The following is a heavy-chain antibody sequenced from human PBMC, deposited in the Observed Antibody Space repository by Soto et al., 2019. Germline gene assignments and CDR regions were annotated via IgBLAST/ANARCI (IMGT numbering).Heavy chain of an antibody. CDR2: IYYSGST. J-gene: IGHJ3*02. D-gene: IGHD6-19*01. CDR1: GGSINSYY. V-gene: IGHV4-59*01. Sequence: QVQLQESGPGLVKPSETLSLTCTVSGGSINSYYWSWIRQPPGKGLEWIGYIYYSGSTNYNPSLKRRTTISVDRSKNQCTLKLSSVTAADTAVYYCARVPWQWLGGYAFDIWGQGTMVTVSS. CDR3: ARVPWQWLGGYAFDI.